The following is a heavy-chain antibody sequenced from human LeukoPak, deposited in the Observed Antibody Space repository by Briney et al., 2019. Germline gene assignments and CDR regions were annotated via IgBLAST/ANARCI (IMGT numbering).Heavy chain of an antibody. J-gene: IGHJ4*02. CDR3: VAGEYGSGSYYRDY. V-gene: IGHV4-39*07. CDR1: GGSTSSSSYS. D-gene: IGHD3-10*01. Sequence: PSETLSLTCTVSGGSTSSSSYSWGWIRQPPGRGLEWIGSIYYSGCIYYNPSLNIRVTISVDTSKNQFSLRLNSVAAADTAVYYCVAGEYGSGSYYRDYWGQGTLVTVS. CDR2: IYYSGCI.